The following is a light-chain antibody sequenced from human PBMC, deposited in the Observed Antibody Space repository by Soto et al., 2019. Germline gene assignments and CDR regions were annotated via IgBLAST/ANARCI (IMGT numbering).Light chain of an antibody. CDR1: SGSIASNY. CDR2: EDN. Sequence: NFMLTQPHSVSASPGKTVTISCTRSSGSIASNYVQWYQQRPGSSPTTVIYEDNQRPSGVPDRFSGSIDSSSNSASLTISGLKTEDEADYYCQSYDSSLSVVFGGGTKLTVL. V-gene: IGLV6-57*01. J-gene: IGLJ3*02. CDR3: QSYDSSLSVV.